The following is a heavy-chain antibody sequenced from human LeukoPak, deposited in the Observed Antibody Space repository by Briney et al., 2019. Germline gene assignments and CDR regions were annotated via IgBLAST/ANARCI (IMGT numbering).Heavy chain of an antibody. V-gene: IGHV3-30*04. CDR3: AAGGSGGINWFDP. CDR1: GFTFSSYA. CDR2: ISYDGSNK. J-gene: IGHJ5*02. Sequence: GGSLRLSCAASGFTFSSYAMHWVRQAPGKGLEWVAVISYDGSNKYYADSVKGRFTISRDNSKNTLYLQMNSLRAEDTAVYYCAAGGSGGINWFDPWGQGTLVTVSS. D-gene: IGHD2-15*01.